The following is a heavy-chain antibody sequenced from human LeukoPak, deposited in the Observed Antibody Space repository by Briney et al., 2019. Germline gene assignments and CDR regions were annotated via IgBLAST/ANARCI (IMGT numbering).Heavy chain of an antibody. Sequence: GGSLRLSCAASGFTFSSYAMSWVRQAPGKGLEWVSAISGSGGSTYYADSVEGRFTISRDNSKNTLYLQMNSLRAEDTAVYYCAKCGGATRIEDLLDYWGQGTLVTVSS. CDR3: AKCGGATRIEDLLDY. CDR1: GFTFSSYA. D-gene: IGHD2-21*01. CDR2: ISGSGGST. J-gene: IGHJ4*02. V-gene: IGHV3-23*01.